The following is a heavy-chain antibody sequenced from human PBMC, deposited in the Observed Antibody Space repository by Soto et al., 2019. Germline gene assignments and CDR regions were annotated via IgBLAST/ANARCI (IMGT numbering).Heavy chain of an antibody. V-gene: IGHV1-69*13. Sequence: GASVKVSCKASGGTFSSYAISWVRQAPGQGLEWMGGIIPIFGTANYAQKFQGRVTITADESTSTAYMELSSLRSEDTAVHYCARTLGITSATYYYYGMDVWGQGTTVTVSS. D-gene: IGHD3-10*01. CDR1: GGTFSSYA. CDR3: ARTLGITSATYYYYGMDV. CDR2: IIPIFGTA. J-gene: IGHJ6*02.